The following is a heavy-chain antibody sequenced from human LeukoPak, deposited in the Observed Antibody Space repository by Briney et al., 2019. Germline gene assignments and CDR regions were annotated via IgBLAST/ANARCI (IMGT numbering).Heavy chain of an antibody. CDR2: IWYDGSNK. CDR3: ARDPSSSGYNDAFDV. D-gene: IGHD3-22*01. J-gene: IGHJ3*01. CDR1: GFTFSSYG. V-gene: IGHV3-33*01. Sequence: GGSLRLSCAASGFTFSSYGMHWVRQTAGKGLEWVAVIWYDGSNKYYADSVKGRLTISRDNSKNTLYLQMNSLRAEDTAVYYFARDPSSSGYNDAFDVWGQGTMVTVSS.